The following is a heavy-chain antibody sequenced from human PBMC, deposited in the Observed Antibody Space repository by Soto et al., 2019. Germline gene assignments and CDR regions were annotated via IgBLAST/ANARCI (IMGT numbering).Heavy chain of an antibody. J-gene: IGHJ6*02. CDR1: GGSISTYY. CDR2: IHYSGTT. CDR3: ASSNIAAAGFYYYGMVV. Sequence: SETLSLTCTVSGGSISTYYWNWIRQPPGKGLEWIGYIHYSGTTNYSPSLKSRLTISVDTSKNQISLKLDSVTAADTAVYYCASSNIAAAGFYYYGMVVWGRGTTVTVSS. D-gene: IGHD6-13*01. V-gene: IGHV4-59*01.